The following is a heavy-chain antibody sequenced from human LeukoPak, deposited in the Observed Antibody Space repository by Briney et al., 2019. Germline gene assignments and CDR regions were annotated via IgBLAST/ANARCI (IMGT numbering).Heavy chain of an antibody. CDR1: GFTFSNAW. Sequence: GGSLRLSCAASGFTFSNAWMSWVRQAPGKGLEWVGRIKSKTDGGTTDYAAPVKGRFTISRDDSKSIAYLQMNSLKTEDTAVYYCTREYPIAAAGPFDYWGQGTLVTVSS. CDR2: IKSKTDGGTT. J-gene: IGHJ4*02. CDR3: TREYPIAAAGPFDY. V-gene: IGHV3-15*01. D-gene: IGHD6-13*01.